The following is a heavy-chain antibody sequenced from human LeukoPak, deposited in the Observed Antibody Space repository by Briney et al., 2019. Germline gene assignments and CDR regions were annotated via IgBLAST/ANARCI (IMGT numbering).Heavy chain of an antibody. V-gene: IGHV3-11*01. Sequence: GGSLRLSCAAPGFTFSDYYMSWIRQAPGKGLEWVSYISSSGSTIYYADSVKGRFTISRDNAKNSLYLQMNSLRAEDTAVYYCARVFRTGTFPYDYWGQGTLVTVSS. J-gene: IGHJ4*02. D-gene: IGHD1-1*01. CDR1: GFTFSDYY. CDR2: ISSSGSTI. CDR3: ARVFRTGTFPYDY.